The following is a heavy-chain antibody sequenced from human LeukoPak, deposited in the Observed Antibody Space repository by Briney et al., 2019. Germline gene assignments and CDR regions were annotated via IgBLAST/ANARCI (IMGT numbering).Heavy chain of an antibody. Sequence: PGGSLRLSCAASGFTFSNHGMHWVRQAPGKGLEWVAVIWYDGSNEYYAESVKGRFTISRDNSKNTQYLQVNSLRAEDTAVYYCARDRGSYYVDYWGQGTLVTVSS. J-gene: IGHJ4*02. CDR2: IWYDGSNE. CDR1: GFTFSNHG. V-gene: IGHV3-33*01. CDR3: ARDRGSYYVDY. D-gene: IGHD1-26*01.